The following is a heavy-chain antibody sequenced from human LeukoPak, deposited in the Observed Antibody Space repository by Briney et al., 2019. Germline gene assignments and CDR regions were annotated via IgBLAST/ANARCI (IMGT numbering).Heavy chain of an antibody. CDR3: ARGASMKLTELSYYDSSGYHYYYYYYMDV. CDR1: GFTFSSYW. Sequence: GGSLRLSCAASGFTFSSYWMHWVRQAPGKGLVWVSRINTDGSSTSYADSVKGRFTISRDNAKNTLYLQMNSLRAEDTAVYYCARGASMKLTELSYYDSSGYHYYYYYYMDVWGKGTTVTVSS. D-gene: IGHD3-22*01. V-gene: IGHV3-74*01. CDR2: INTDGSST. J-gene: IGHJ6*03.